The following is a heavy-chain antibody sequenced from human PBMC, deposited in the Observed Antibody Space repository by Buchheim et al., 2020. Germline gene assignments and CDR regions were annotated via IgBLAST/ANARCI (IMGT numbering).Heavy chain of an antibody. D-gene: IGHD6-19*01. V-gene: IGHV1-2*02. J-gene: IGHJ4*02. CDR1: GYTFTGYY. Sequence: QVQLVQSGAEVKKPGASVKVSCKASGYTFTGYYMNWVRQAPGQGLEWMGWINPNSGGTNYAQKFQGRVTMTRAKSISTAYMELSRLRSDDTAVYYCARESGDSGWLYYFDYWGQGTL. CDR2: INPNSGGT. CDR3: ARESGDSGWLYYFDY.